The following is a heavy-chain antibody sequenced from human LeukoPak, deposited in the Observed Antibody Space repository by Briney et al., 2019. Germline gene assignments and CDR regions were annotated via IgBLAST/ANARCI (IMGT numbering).Heavy chain of an antibody. V-gene: IGHV4-59*01. CDR3: ARDLGGNSDY. Sequence: SETLSLTCTVSGGSISSYYWSWIRQPPGKGLEWIGYIYYSGSTYYNPSLKSRITISVDTSKNQFSLKLSSVTAADTAVYYCARDLGGNSDYWGQGTLVTVSS. J-gene: IGHJ4*02. CDR1: GGSISSYY. D-gene: IGHD4-23*01. CDR2: IYYSGST.